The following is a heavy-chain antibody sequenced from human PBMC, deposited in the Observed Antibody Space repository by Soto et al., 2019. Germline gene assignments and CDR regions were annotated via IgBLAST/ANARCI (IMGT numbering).Heavy chain of an antibody. CDR2: INPGGREK. CDR1: GFTFGSYW. Sequence: GGSLRLSCAASGFTFGSYWMSWVRQAPGKGLEWVANINPGGREKNYVNSVKGRFSISRDDAERSHHLQMNSLRAEDTAVYYCAKYGAGNYGAYALDIWGQGTMVTVSS. D-gene: IGHD3-10*01. CDR3: AKYGAGNYGAYALDI. J-gene: IGHJ3*02. V-gene: IGHV3-7*01.